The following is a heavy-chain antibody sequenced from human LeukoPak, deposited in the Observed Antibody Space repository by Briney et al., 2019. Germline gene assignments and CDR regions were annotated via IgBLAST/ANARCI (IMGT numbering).Heavy chain of an antibody. Sequence: SETLPLTCTVSGASISGSISGGTYYWHWIRQPAGKGLEWIGRLYNCGTTINYSPSLKSRVTISVDTSKNQFSLNVTSVTAADTAVYYCARSTNRLDSWGQGTLVTVSS. CDR2: LYNCGTT. V-gene: IGHV4-61*02. J-gene: IGHJ4*02. D-gene: IGHD1-14*01. CDR1: GASISGSISGGTYY. CDR3: ARSTNRLDS.